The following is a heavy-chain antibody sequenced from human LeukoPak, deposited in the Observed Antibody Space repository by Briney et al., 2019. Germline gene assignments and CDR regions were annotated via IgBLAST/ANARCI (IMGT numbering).Heavy chain of an antibody. J-gene: IGHJ3*02. V-gene: IGHV4-59*01. CDR3: SRGRRSSSRPYAFDI. CDR2: IDYSGST. CDR1: GGSISTYY. D-gene: IGHD6-13*01. Sequence: SETLSLTCTVSGGSISTYYWTWIRQPPGKRLEWIGYIDYSGSTNYNPSLKSRVTISVDTSKNQFSLKLRSVTAADTAMYYCSRGRRSSSRPYAFDIWGQGTMVTVSS.